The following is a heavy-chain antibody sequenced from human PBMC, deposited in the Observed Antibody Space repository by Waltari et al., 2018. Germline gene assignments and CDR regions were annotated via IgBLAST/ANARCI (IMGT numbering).Heavy chain of an antibody. CDR2: IYHTGST. Sequence: QVQLQESGPGLVKPLGTLSLTCAVSGGSIYINNWWSWVRQAPGKGLDWIGEIYHTGSTNYNPALKSRVTISVDKSRNHFSLNRTSVTVADTALYYCASRAVAGNNFDYWGQGRLVTVSS. CDR1: GGSIYINNW. J-gene: IGHJ4*02. D-gene: IGHD6-19*01. V-gene: IGHV4-4*02. CDR3: ASRAVAGNNFDY.